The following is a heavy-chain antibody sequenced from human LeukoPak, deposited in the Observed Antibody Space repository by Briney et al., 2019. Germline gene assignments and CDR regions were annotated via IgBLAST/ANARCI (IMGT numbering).Heavy chain of an antibody. Sequence: GGSLRLSCAASEFSFSGYSMNWVRQAPGKGLEWVSSISTSGSYTYYADSVKGRFSISRDNAKNSLYLQMNSLRAEDTAVYYCAKEAHYDYVWGSYKHRSYYFDYWGQGTLVTVSS. CDR2: ISTSGSYT. J-gene: IGHJ4*02. V-gene: IGHV3-21*01. CDR1: EFSFSGYS. CDR3: AKEAHYDYVWGSYKHRSYYFDY. D-gene: IGHD3-16*01.